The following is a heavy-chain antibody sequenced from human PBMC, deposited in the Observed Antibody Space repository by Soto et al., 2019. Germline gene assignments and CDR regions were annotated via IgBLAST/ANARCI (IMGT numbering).Heavy chain of an antibody. J-gene: IGHJ5*02. Sequence: PSETLSLTCTVSGGSITSSDYYWGWIRRPPGKGLEWIGTLDYSGDTNYNPSLKSRVTISADTSKNQFSLTLTSVTAADTAVYYCARRTLLYASGSPKFDPWGQGALVTVSS. CDR1: GGSITSSDYY. D-gene: IGHD3-10*01. CDR2: LDYSGDT. CDR3: ARRTLLYASGSPKFDP. V-gene: IGHV4-39*01.